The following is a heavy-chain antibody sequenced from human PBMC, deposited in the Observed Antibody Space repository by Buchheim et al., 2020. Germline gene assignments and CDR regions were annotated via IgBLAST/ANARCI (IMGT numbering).Heavy chain of an antibody. CDR1: GFTFRSYE. V-gene: IGHV3-48*03. D-gene: IGHD3-3*01. CDR2: ISSSGSTI. Sequence: EVQLVESGGGLVQPGGSLRLSCAASGFTFRSYEMNWVRQAPGKGLEWVSYISSSGSTIKYADSVKGRFTISRDNSKNTLYLQMNSLRAEDTAVYYCAKDLGSDFWSGYYMDYWGQGTL. CDR3: AKDLGSDFWSGYYMDY. J-gene: IGHJ4*02.